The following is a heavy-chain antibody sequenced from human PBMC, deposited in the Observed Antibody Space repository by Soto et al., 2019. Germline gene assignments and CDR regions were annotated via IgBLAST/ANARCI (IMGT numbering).Heavy chain of an antibody. Sequence: EVQLVESGGGLVQXEGSLRLSCXXXGFTFSDYYMDWVRQAPGKGLEWVGRVRNKVNSYTTEYAASVKGRFTVSRDDSRNSLYLQMNSLKTEDTAMYYCSRAGILTTPYYTDYWGLGTLVTVSS. J-gene: IGHJ4*02. CDR2: VRNKVNSYTT. D-gene: IGHD2-15*01. V-gene: IGHV3-72*01. CDR3: SRAGILTTPYYTDY. CDR1: GFTFSDYY.